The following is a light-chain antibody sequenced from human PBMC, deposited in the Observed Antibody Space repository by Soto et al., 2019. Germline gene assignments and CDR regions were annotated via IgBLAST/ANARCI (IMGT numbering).Light chain of an antibody. Sequence: DIQMTHSPSSLSASLGDRVAITCRASQSISSYLNWYQQKPGKAPKVLIYAASNLQSGVPSRFSGSGSGTDFALTISSLQPEDFATYYCQQGYSTPITFGQGTRLEIK. CDR2: AAS. CDR1: QSISSY. J-gene: IGKJ5*01. V-gene: IGKV1-39*01. CDR3: QQGYSTPIT.